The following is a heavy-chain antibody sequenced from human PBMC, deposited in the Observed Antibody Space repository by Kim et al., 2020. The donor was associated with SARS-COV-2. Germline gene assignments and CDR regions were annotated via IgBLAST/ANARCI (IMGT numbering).Heavy chain of an antibody. J-gene: IGHJ4*02. D-gene: IGHD6-19*01. Sequence: GGSLRLSCAASGFTFSSHWMHWVRQSPGKGLVFFSRFNSVWSTISYADSVKGRFTISRDNAKNTLYLQMNSLRAEDTAVYYCARRQFTSGWYYFDYWGQGTLVTVSS. V-gene: IGHV3-74*01. CDR1: GFTFSSHW. CDR2: FNSVWSTI. CDR3: ARRQFTSGWYYFDY.